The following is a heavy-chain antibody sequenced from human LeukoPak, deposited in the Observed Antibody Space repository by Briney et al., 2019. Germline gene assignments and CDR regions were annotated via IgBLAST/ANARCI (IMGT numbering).Heavy chain of an antibody. CDR1: GGSISSSSYY. CDR2: IYYSGST. Sequence: SETLSLTCTVSGGSISSSSYYWGWIRQPPGKGLEWIGSIYYSGSTYYNPSLKSRVTISVDTSKNQFSLKLSSVTAADTAVYYCARDGEGSSWFGYGMDVWGQGTTVTVSS. V-gene: IGHV4-39*07. D-gene: IGHD6-13*01. J-gene: IGHJ6*02. CDR3: ARDGEGSSWFGYGMDV.